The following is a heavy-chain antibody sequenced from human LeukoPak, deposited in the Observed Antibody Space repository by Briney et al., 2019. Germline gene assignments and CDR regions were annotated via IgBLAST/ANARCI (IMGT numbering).Heavy chain of an antibody. CDR2: ISYDGNRK. D-gene: IGHD3-10*01. CDR1: GFTFNSYA. Sequence: PGGSLRLPCAASGFTFNSYAMHWARQAPGKGLEWVSVISYDGNRKYYIDSVKGRFTISRNNAANTLDLQMRSLTTEDTAVYYCASSYGSGSYYLGYWGQGTLVTVSS. CDR3: ASSYGSGSYYLGY. V-gene: IGHV3-30*04. J-gene: IGHJ4*02.